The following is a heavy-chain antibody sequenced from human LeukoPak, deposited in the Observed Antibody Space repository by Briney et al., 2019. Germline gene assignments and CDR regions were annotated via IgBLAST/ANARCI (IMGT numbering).Heavy chain of an antibody. J-gene: IGHJ3*02. CDR3: ARDQGTTVTTLDAFDI. D-gene: IGHD4-17*01. CDR2: IWYDGSKK. V-gene: IGHV3-33*01. CDR1: GSTFSSYG. Sequence: GGSLRLSCAASGSTFSSYGMHWVRQAPGKGLEWVAVIWYDGSKKYYADSVKGRFTISRDDSKNTLYLQMNSLRAEDTAVYYCARDQGTTVTTLDAFDIWGQGTMVTVSS.